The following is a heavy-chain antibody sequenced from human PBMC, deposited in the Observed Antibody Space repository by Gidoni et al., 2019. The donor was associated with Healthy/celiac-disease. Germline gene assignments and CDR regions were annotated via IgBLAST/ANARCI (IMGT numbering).Heavy chain of an antibody. CDR1: GFTFSSYA. CDR3: ARGTRRNGHIAAAGNLDY. V-gene: IGHV3-30*04. Sequence: QVQLVESGGGVVQPGRSLRLSCAASGFTFSSYAMHWVRQAPGKGLEWVAVISYDGSNKYYADSVKGRFTISRDNSKNTLYLQMNSLRAEDTAVYYCARGTRRNGHIAAAGNLDYWGQGTLVTVSS. CDR2: ISYDGSNK. J-gene: IGHJ4*02. D-gene: IGHD6-13*01.